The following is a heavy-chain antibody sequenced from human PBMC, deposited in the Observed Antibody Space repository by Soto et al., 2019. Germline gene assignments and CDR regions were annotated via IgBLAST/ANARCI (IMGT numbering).Heavy chain of an antibody. CDR2: IIPILGIA. CDR3: ARGVVVGNWFDP. CDR1: VGTFSSYT. J-gene: IGHJ5*02. V-gene: IGHV1-69*02. Sequence: SVKFSCKASVGTFSSYTISWVRQAPGQGLEWMGRIIPILGIANYAQKFQGRVTITADKSTSTAYMELSSLRSEDTAVSYCARGVVVGNWFDPWGQGTLVTVSS. D-gene: IGHD2-15*01.